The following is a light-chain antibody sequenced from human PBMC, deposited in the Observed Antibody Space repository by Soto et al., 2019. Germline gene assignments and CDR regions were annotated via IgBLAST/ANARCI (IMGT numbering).Light chain of an antibody. CDR3: QVWRSSNQGV. Sequence: SYELTQPPSVSVAPGKTARITCGGNNIESRSVHGYQQKPGQAPVLVIVYAGDRPLGIPERFSGANSGNKTTLTISSVEAGDETYYYYQVWRSSNQGVFGGGTKLTVL. CDR2: YAG. J-gene: IGLJ3*02. V-gene: IGLV3-21*01. CDR1: NIESRS.